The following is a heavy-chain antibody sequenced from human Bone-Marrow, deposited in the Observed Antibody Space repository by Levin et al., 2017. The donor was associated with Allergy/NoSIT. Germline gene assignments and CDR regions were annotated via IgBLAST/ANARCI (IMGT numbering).Heavy chain of an antibody. D-gene: IGHD4-23*01. CDR1: GGSISGYY. CDR2: IYYSGST. CDR3: ARASPSGGNSYYYYYMDG. Sequence: SQTLSLTCTVSGGSISGYYWSWIRQPPQKGLEWIGYIYYSGSTNYNASPKSRVTISVDTSKNQFSLKLTSVTAADTAVYYCARASPSGGNSYYYYYMDGWGEGTTVTVSS. V-gene: IGHV4-59*01. J-gene: IGHJ6*03.